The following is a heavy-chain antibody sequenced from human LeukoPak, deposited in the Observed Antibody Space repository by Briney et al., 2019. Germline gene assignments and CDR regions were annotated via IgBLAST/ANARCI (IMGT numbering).Heavy chain of an antibody. J-gene: IGHJ4*02. V-gene: IGHV3-53*01. CDR3: AREGDSGRSLDY. CDR1: GFTVSSNY. CDR2: IYSGGAT. D-gene: IGHD1-26*01. Sequence: GGSLRLSCAASGFTVSSNYMSWVRQAPGKGLEWVSVIYSGGATYYTDSVKGRFTISRDSSKKSLYLQMNNVRAEDTAVYFCAREGDSGRSLDYWGQGTLVTVSS.